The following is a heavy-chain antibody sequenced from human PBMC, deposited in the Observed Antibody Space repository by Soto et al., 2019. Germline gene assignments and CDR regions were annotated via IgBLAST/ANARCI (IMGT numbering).Heavy chain of an antibody. D-gene: IGHD2-15*01. CDR1: GYTLTELS. J-gene: IGHJ3*02. CDR3: APPRGCRGGSCYGQFAFDI. CDR2: FDPEDGET. V-gene: IGHV1-24*01. Sequence: QVQLVQSGAEVKKPGASVKVSCKVSGYTLTELSMHWVRQAPGKGLEWMGGFDPEDGETIYAQKFQGRVTMTEDTSTDPAHMELSSLRSEDTAVYYCAPPRGCRGGSCYGQFAFDIWGQVTMVTVSS.